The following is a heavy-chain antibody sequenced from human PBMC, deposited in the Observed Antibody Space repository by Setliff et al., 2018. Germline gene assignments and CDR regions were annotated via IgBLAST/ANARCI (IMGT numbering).Heavy chain of an antibody. V-gene: IGHV4-61*01. J-gene: IGHJ6*02. CDR3: VRDRTAYSYGLDV. Sequence: PSETLSLTCTVSGDSITSGSDSWNWIRQPPGKGLEWIGYIYHNGNTNFNPSLKTRVTMSVDTSKNQFALNLRSVTAADTAVYYCVRDRTAYSYGLDVWGQGTTVTVPS. CDR1: GDSITSGSDS. D-gene: IGHD5-18*01. CDR2: IYHNGNT.